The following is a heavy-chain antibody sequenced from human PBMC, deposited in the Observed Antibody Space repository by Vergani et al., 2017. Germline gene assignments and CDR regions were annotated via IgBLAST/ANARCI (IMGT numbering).Heavy chain of an antibody. J-gene: IGHJ4*02. Sequence: QVQLQEWGTGLLNISETLSRTRGLSGGSYRVYYGSCIRHATEMRLEWMGEVNHGGSTHYNPSLKSRVSISVDASKNQFSLQLTSVTAAVSALYFCASIARAPTRRNPPPDYWGQGILVTVSS. CDR2: VNHGGST. D-gene: IGHD3-16*02. V-gene: IGHV4-34*01. CDR1: GGSYRVYY. CDR3: ASIARAPTRRNPPPDY.